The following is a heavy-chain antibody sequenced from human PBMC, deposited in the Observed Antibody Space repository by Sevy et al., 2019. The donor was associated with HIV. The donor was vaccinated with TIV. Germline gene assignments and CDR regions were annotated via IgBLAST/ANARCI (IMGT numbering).Heavy chain of an antibody. V-gene: IGHV4-59*08. CDR3: AGENAWGRGYS. D-gene: IGHD1-26*01. Sequence: SETMSLNCTVSGGSITSLYWNWIRQPPGKGLEWIANIYYNGHINYNPSLKSRVTLSLETSKNQFSLRLSSVTAADTAMYYCAGENAWGRGYSWGQGTLVTVSS. CDR2: IYYNGHI. CDR1: GGSITSLY. J-gene: IGHJ4*02.